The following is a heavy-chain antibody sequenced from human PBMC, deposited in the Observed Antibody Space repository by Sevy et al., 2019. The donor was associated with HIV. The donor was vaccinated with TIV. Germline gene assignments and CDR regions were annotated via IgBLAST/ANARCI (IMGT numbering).Heavy chain of an antibody. CDR1: GFTFSSYA. V-gene: IGHV3-23*01. CDR2: ISGSGGST. J-gene: IGHJ6*02. Sequence: GGSLRLSCAASGFTFSSYAMSWVRQAPGKGLEWVSAISGSGGSTYYADSVKGRFTISRDNSKNTLYLQMNSLRAEDTVVYYCAKDSPDSGSYYSRSYYYYYYGMDVWGQGTTVTVSS. D-gene: IGHD3-10*01. CDR3: AKDSPDSGSYYSRSYYYYYYGMDV.